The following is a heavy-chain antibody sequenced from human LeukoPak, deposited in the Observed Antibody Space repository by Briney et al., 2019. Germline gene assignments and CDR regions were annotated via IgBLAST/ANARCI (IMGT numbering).Heavy chain of an antibody. D-gene: IGHD6-19*01. CDR1: GGSISSYY. Sequence: SETLSLTCTVSGGSISSYYWSWIRQSPGKGLEWIGEINHSGSTNYNPSLKSRVTISVDTSKNQFSLKLSSVTAADTAVYYCARGRGGWYRLYAFDIWGQGTMVTVSS. V-gene: IGHV4-34*01. CDR3: ARGRGGWYRLYAFDI. J-gene: IGHJ3*02. CDR2: INHSGST.